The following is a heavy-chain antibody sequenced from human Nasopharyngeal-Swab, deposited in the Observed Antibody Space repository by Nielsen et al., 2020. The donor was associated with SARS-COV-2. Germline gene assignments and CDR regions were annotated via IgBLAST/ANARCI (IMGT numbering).Heavy chain of an antibody. D-gene: IGHD4-17*01. Sequence: GESLKISCAASGFTFSNYAMSWVRQAPGKGLEWVSAISGGGGRTYSADSVKGRFTISRDNSKNTLYLQMNSLRAEDTAVYYCAKGGGITDYDFDYWGQGTLVTVSS. CDR1: GFTFSNYA. CDR2: ISGGGGRT. CDR3: AKGGGITDYDFDY. J-gene: IGHJ4*02. V-gene: IGHV3-23*01.